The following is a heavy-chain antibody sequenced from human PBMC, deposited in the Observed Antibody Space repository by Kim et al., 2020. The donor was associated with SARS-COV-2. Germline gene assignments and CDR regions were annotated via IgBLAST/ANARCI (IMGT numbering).Heavy chain of an antibody. J-gene: IGHJ4*02. V-gene: IGHV3-30*10. D-gene: IGHD6-13*01. Sequence: TDPWKGRFTISRDNSKNTLYLQMNSLRAEDTAVYYCASLSFSSSPFDYWGQGTLVTVSS. CDR3: ASLSFSSSPFDY.